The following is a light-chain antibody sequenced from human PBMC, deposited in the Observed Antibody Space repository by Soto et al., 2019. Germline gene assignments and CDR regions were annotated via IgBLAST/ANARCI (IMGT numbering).Light chain of an antibody. J-gene: IGLJ1*01. CDR1: SSDVGGYNY. V-gene: IGLV2-14*03. Sequence: QSALTQPASVSGSPGQSITSSCTGTSSDVGGYNYVSWYQHHPGKAPKLMIYDVSNRPSGVSNRFSGSKSGNTASLTISGLQPEDEADYSCSSYTTSNTRQIVFGTGTKVTVL. CDR2: DVS. CDR3: SSYTTSNTRQIV.